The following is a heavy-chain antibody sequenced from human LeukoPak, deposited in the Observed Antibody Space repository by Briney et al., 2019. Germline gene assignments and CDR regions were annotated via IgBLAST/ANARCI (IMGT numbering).Heavy chain of an antibody. D-gene: IGHD3-10*01. CDR1: GGSFSGYY. V-gene: IGHV4-34*01. Sequence: PSETLSLTCAVYGGSFSGYYWGWIRQPPGKGLEWIGEINHSGSTNYNPSLKSRVTISVDTSKNQFSLKLSSVTAADTAVYYCARGPDYYYGSGSYYTPQYYFDYWGQGTLVTVSS. CDR3: ARGPDYYYGSGSYYTPQYYFDY. J-gene: IGHJ4*02. CDR2: INHSGST.